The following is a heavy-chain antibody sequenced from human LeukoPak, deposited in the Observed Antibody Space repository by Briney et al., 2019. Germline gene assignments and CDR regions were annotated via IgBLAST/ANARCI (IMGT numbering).Heavy chain of an antibody. Sequence: SVTVSFKASVCPFTNYAINWVRQAPGQGLEWMGAIIPLSNTANLVHEFQGRLTIIRDDSTTTAYMELSSLGSEDTAVYYCAASGYCSGGRCLNWFDSWGQGTLVTVSS. CDR2: IIPLSNTA. D-gene: IGHD2-15*01. V-gene: IGHV1-69*13. CDR1: VCPFTNYA. CDR3: AASGYCSGGRCLNWFDS. J-gene: IGHJ5*01.